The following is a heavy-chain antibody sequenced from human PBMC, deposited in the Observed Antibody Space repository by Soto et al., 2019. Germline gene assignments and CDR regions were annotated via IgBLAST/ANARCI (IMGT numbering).Heavy chain of an antibody. CDR3: ARALCSSGYYSLFDY. V-gene: IGHV1-18*01. CDR1: GYTFTSYG. D-gene: IGHD3-22*01. CDR2: ISAYNGNT. Sequence: SVKVSCKASGYTFTSYGISWVRQAPGQGLEWMGWISAYNGNTNYAQKLQGRVTMTTDTSTSTAYMELRSLRSDDTAVYYCARALCSSGYYSLFDYWGQGTLVTVSS. J-gene: IGHJ4*02.